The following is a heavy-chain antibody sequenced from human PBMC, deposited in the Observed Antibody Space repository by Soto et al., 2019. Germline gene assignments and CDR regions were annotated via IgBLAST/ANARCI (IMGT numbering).Heavy chain of an antibody. Sequence: QVQLVQSGTEVKRPGASVRVSCKASGYSFTSFGVSWVRQAPGQGLEWMGWISTYRNTPKYAQKFQGRVTMTADPSTTTAYMELRGLRSDDTAVYFCARDPTDSRTYYEFDSWGQGTLVTVSS. CDR2: ISTYRNTP. D-gene: IGHD3-22*01. CDR3: ARDPTDSRTYYEFDS. V-gene: IGHV1-18*01. J-gene: IGHJ5*01. CDR1: GYSFTSFG.